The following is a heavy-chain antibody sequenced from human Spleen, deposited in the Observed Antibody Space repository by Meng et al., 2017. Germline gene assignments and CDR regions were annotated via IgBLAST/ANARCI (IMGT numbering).Heavy chain of an antibody. D-gene: IGHD3-16*01. CDR1: GDSVSSNSAV. CDR3: ARNMGHYYGMDV. Sequence: SCAISGDSVSSNSAVWNWIRQSPSRGLEWLGRTYYRSKWYNDYAGSVKSRITINPDTSKNQFSLQLNSVTPEDTAVYYCARNMGHYYGMDVWGQGTTVTVSS. V-gene: IGHV6-1*01. CDR2: TYYRSKWYN. J-gene: IGHJ6*02.